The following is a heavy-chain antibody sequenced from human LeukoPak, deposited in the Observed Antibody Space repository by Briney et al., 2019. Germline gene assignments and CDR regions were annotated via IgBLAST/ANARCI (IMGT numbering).Heavy chain of an antibody. D-gene: IGHD3-16*01. CDR3: TRDPLRYLRVGHYDY. CDR1: GFTFSTSA. J-gene: IGHJ4*02. CDR2: IDYDSSHI. V-gene: IGHV3-21*01. Sequence: GGSLRLSCAASGFTFSTSAKKGVRQVPGKGLEWVSSIDYDSSHIYYAASVRGRFTISRDNARDSVYLQMDSLRVEDTAVYYCTRDPLRYLRVGHYDYWGQGTLVAVSS.